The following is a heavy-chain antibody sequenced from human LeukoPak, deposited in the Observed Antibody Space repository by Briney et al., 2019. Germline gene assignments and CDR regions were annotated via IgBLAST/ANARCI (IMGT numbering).Heavy chain of an antibody. Sequence: PSETLSLTCTVSSGSISSYYWSWIRQPPGKGLEWIGYIYYSGSTNYNPSLKSRVTISVDTSKNQFSLKLNSVTAADTAVYYCAGGGDSGGYYYPMFDYWGQGTLVTVSS. D-gene: IGHD3-22*01. J-gene: IGHJ4*02. V-gene: IGHV4-59*01. CDR3: AGGGDSGGYYYPMFDY. CDR2: IYYSGST. CDR1: SGSISSYY.